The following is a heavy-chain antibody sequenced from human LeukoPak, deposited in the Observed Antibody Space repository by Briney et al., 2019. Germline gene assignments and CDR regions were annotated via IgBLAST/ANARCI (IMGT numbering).Heavy chain of an antibody. Sequence: SETLSLTCAVYGGSFSGYYWSWIRQPPGKGLEWIGEINHSGSTNYNPSLKSRVTISVDTSKNQFSLKLSSVTAADTAVYYCARKYHPRYYYDSSGYLRPYYFDYWGQGTLVTVSS. J-gene: IGHJ4*02. D-gene: IGHD3-22*01. CDR3: ARKYHPRYYYDSSGYLRPYYFDY. CDR2: INHSGST. V-gene: IGHV4-34*01. CDR1: GGSFSGYY.